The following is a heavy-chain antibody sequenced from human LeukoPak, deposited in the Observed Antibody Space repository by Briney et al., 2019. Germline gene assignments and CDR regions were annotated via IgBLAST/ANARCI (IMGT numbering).Heavy chain of an antibody. CDR3: ARGSSSCFDY. CDR1: GFTFSSYS. V-gene: IGHV3-21*01. Sequence: GGSLRLSCAASGFTFSSYSMSWVRQAPGKGLEWVSSISNSSSYIYYADSVKGRFTISRDNAKNSLYLQMNSLRAEDTAVYYCARGSSSCFDYWGQGTLVTVSS. CDR2: ISNSSSYI. J-gene: IGHJ4*02. D-gene: IGHD2-2*01.